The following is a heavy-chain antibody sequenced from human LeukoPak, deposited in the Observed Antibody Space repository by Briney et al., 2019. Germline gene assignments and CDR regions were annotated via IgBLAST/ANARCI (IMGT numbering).Heavy chain of an antibody. CDR1: GGSISSSSYY. Sequence: ETLSLTCTVSGGSISSSSYYWGWIRQAPGKGLEWVANIKQDGSEKYYVDSVKGRFTISRDNAKNSLYLQMNSLRAEDTAVYYCAREGIEVRGVLHYYYYYYMDVWGKGTTVTVSS. CDR3: AREGIEVRGVLHYYYYYYMDV. D-gene: IGHD3-10*01. V-gene: IGHV3-7*01. J-gene: IGHJ6*03. CDR2: IKQDGSEK.